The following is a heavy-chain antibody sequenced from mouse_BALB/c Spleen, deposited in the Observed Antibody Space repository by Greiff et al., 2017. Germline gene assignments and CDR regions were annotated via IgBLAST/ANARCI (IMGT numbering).Heavy chain of an antibody. J-gene: IGHJ3*01. CDR3: ARGTGTTWFAY. CDR1: GYTFTSYW. CDR2: INPSNGRT. Sequence: VQLQQSGAELVKPGASVKLSCKASGYTFTSYWMHWVKQRPGQGLEWIGEINPSNGRTNYNEKFKSKATLTVDKSSSTAYMQLSSLTSEDSAVYYCARGTGTTWFAYWGQGTLVTVSA. V-gene: IGHV1S81*02. D-gene: IGHD4-1*01.